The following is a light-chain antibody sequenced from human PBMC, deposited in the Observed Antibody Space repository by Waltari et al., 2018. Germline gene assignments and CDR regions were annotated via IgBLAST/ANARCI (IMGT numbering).Light chain of an antibody. CDR1: SRDIGGYNY. J-gene: IGLJ2*01. CDR3: SSYTTSRVL. CDR2: DVS. V-gene: IGLV2-14*03. Sequence: QSALTQPASVSGYPGQSITISCTGTSRDIGGYNYVSWYQQHTGKAPKVIIYDVSTRPSGVSNRFSGSKSANTASLTISGLQAEDEADYYCSSYTTSRVLFGGGTKLTVL.